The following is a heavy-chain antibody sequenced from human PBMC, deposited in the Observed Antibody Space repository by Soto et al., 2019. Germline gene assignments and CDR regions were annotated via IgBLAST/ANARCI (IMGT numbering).Heavy chain of an antibody. Sequence: QVQLVQSGAEVKKPGSSVKVSCKASGGTFSSYAISWVRQAPGQGLEWMGGIIPIFGTAHYAQKFQGRVTDPGDESASKRYMGVCRLRSGGKAGYFFARVWWGIPYYYNSGYAFDPLGQGTLVTVSS. CDR3: ARVWWGIPYYYNSGYAFDP. D-gene: IGHD3-22*01. CDR2: IIPIFGTA. CDR1: GGTFSSYA. J-gene: IGHJ5*02. V-gene: IGHV1-69*19.